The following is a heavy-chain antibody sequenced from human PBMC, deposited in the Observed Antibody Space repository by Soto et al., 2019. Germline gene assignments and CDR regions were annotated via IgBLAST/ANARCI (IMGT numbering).Heavy chain of an antibody. V-gene: IGHV3-7*05. D-gene: IGHD1-26*01. CDR2: IEQDGSEK. Sequence: EVQLVESGGNLVQPGGSLSLSCAASGFAFSGFWMTWVRQAPGQGLEWVANIEQDGSEKNYLDSVKGRFTSSRDHAKNSLYLQMNSLQVEDTAVYYCTRGGGWESDYWGQGTLVTVSS. J-gene: IGHJ4*02. CDR3: TRGGGWESDY. CDR1: GFAFSGFW.